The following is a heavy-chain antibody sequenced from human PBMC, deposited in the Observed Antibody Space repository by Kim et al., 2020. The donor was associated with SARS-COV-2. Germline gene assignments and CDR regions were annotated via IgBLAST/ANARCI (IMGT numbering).Heavy chain of an antibody. CDR2: ISSSSSYI. Sequence: GGSLRLSCAASGFTFSSYSMNWVRQAPGKGLEWVSSISSSSSYIYYADSVKGRFTISRDNAKNSLYLQMNSLRAEDTAVYYCARDRWGIAAAGLDAFDIWGQGTMVTVSS. J-gene: IGHJ3*02. CDR3: ARDRWGIAAAGLDAFDI. V-gene: IGHV3-21*01. D-gene: IGHD6-13*01. CDR1: GFTFSSYS.